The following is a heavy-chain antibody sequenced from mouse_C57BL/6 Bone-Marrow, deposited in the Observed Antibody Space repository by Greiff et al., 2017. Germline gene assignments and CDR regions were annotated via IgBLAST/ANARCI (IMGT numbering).Heavy chain of an antibody. CDR1: GFTFKNTY. CDR3: ASIDYDYDVDY. V-gene: IGHV14-3*01. Sequence: EVQLQQSVAELVRPGASVKLSCTASGFTFKNTYMHWVKQRPEQGLEWIGRIDPANGNTKYAPKFQGKATITADTSSNTAYLQLSSLTSEDTAIYYCASIDYDYDVDYGGQGTTLTVSS. D-gene: IGHD2-4*01. J-gene: IGHJ2*01. CDR2: IDPANGNT.